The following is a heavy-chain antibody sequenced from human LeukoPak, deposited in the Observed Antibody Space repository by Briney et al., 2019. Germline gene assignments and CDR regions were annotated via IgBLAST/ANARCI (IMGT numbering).Heavy chain of an antibody. V-gene: IGHV3-33*01. CDR3: ASNVDSGFDV. CDR1: GFTFSSYV. J-gene: IGHJ3*01. D-gene: IGHD5-12*01. Sequence: GTSLRLSCAASGFTFSSYVMHWVRQAPGKGLEWVAVIWYDGGNKYYADSVKGRFIISRDNSKNTLYLQMNSLRAEDTAMYYCASNVDSGFDVWGQGKMVTVSS. CDR2: IWYDGGNK.